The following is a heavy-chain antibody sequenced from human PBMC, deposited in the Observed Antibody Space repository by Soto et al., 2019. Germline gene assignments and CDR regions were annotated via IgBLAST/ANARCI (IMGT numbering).Heavy chain of an antibody. CDR3: ARVGRGGGELDC. Sequence: QVQLQESGPGLVKPSGTLSLTCAVSGDSISSSNWWSWVRQPPGKGLEWIGEIYHIGSTNYNPSLKSRVAISVDKSKNQFSLKLNSVTAADTAVYYCARVGRGGGELDCWGQGTLVTVSS. J-gene: IGHJ4*02. CDR2: IYHIGST. CDR1: GDSISSSNW. D-gene: IGHD2-15*01. V-gene: IGHV4-4*02.